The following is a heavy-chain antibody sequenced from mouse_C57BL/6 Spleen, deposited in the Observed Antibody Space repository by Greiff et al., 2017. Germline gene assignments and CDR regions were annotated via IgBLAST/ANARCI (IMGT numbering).Heavy chain of an antibody. CDR2: IYPGSGST. V-gene: IGHV1-55*01. D-gene: IGHD1-1*01. J-gene: IGHJ1*03. Sequence: QVQLQQPGAELVKPGASVKMSCKASGYTFTSYWITWVKQRPGQGLEWIGDIYPGSGSTNYNEKFKSKAKLTVDTSSSTAYMQLSSLTSEDFAVYYCARSSYYGSSYWYFDVWGTGTTVTVSS. CDR3: ARSSYYGSSYWYFDV. CDR1: GYTFTSYW.